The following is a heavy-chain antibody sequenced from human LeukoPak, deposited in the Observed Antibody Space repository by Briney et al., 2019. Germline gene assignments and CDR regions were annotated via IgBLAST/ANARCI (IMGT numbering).Heavy chain of an antibody. V-gene: IGHV3-20*04. D-gene: IGHD6-6*01. CDR3: AKDLLIAARIPDY. CDR2: INWNGGST. Sequence: GGSLRLSCAASGFTFDDYGMGWVRQAPGKGLEWVSGINWNGGSTGYADSVKGRFTISRDNAKNSLYLQMNSLRAEDTAVYYCAKDLLIAARIPDYWGQGTLVTVSS. J-gene: IGHJ4*02. CDR1: GFTFDDYG.